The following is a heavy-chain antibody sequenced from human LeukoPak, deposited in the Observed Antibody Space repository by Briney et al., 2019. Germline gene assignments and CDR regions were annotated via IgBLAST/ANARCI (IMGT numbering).Heavy chain of an antibody. Sequence: GESLKIFLKGSGYSFDNSWHGLVRQISGKGPGLGGLISSDDSDIRYSPSFQGQVIISADKAISTVYLQWSGLKASDTATYYCARRGAPITLFHDAFDLWGPGTMVTVSS. CDR1: GYSFDNSW. CDR3: ARRGAPITLFHDAFDL. CDR2: ISSDDSDI. V-gene: IGHV5-51*01. J-gene: IGHJ3*01. D-gene: IGHD3-10*02.